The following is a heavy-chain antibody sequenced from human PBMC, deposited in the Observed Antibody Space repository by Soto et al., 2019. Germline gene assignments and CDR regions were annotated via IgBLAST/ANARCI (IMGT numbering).Heavy chain of an antibody. Sequence: APVKVSCKASGYTFTSYDINWVRQATGQGLEWMGWMNPNSGNTGYAQKFQGRVTMTRNTSISTAYMELSSLRSEDTAVYYCARERSAAGTGWFDPWGQGTLVTVSS. J-gene: IGHJ5*02. CDR2: MNPNSGNT. CDR3: ARERSAAGTGWFDP. V-gene: IGHV1-8*01. D-gene: IGHD6-13*01. CDR1: GYTFTSYD.